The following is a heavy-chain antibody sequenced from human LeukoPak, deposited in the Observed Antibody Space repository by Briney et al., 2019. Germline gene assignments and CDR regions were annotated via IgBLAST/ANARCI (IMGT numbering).Heavy chain of an antibody. CDR2: ISYDGSNK. J-gene: IGHJ4*02. D-gene: IGHD4-17*01. CDR3: ARDLSLYGDYGEFDY. Sequence: QPGRSLRLSCAASGFTFSSYAMHWVRQAPGKGLEWVAVISYDGSNKYYADSVKGRFTISRDNSKNTLYLQMNSLRAEDTAVYYCARDLSLYGDYGEFDYWGQGTLVTVSS. V-gene: IGHV3-30*04. CDR1: GFTFSSYA.